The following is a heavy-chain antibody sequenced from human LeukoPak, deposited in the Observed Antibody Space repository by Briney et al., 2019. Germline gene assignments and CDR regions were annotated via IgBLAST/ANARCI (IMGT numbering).Heavy chain of an antibody. Sequence: SETLSLTCTVSGGSISSNSWNWIRQAPGKGLEWIGRIHTRGSTNYNPSLKSPVTISVDTSKNQFSLKVSSVTAADTAVYYCARRWNYKDGFDVWGQGTMVIVSS. V-gene: IGHV4-4*09. D-gene: IGHD1-7*01. CDR1: GGSISSNS. J-gene: IGHJ3*01. CDR2: IHTRGST. CDR3: ARRWNYKDGFDV.